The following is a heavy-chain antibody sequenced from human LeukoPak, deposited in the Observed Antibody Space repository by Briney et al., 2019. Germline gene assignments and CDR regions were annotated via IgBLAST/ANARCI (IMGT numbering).Heavy chain of an antibody. CDR2: IWYDGSNK. CDR3: AREEYSSGWYENWFDP. Sequence: GGSLRLSCAASGFTFSSYGMHWVHQAPGKGLEWVAVIWYDGSNKYYADSVKGRFTISRDNSKNTLYLQMNSLRAEDTAVYYCAREEYSSGWYENWFDPWGQGTLVTVSS. J-gene: IGHJ5*02. D-gene: IGHD6-19*01. V-gene: IGHV3-33*01. CDR1: GFTFSSYG.